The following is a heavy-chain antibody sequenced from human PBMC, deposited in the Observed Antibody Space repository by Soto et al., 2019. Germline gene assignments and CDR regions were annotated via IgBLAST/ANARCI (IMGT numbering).Heavy chain of an antibody. CDR1: GGSISSSSYY. Sequence: PSETLSLTCTVSGGSISSSSYYWGWIRQPPGKGLEWIGSIYYSGSTYYNPSLKSRVTISVDTSKNQFSLKLSSVTAADTAVYYCSRHSLQTWFDPWGQGTLVTVSS. D-gene: IGHD4-4*01. CDR3: SRHSLQTWFDP. J-gene: IGHJ5*02. V-gene: IGHV4-39*01. CDR2: IYYSGST.